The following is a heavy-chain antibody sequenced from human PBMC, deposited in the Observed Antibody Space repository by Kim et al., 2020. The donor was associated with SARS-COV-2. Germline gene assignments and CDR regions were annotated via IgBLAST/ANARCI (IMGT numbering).Heavy chain of an antibody. CDR3: ARGRGSSSWSYYYYYGMYV. D-gene: IGHD6-13*01. Sequence: SETLSLTCAVYGGSFSGHYWSWIRQPPEKGLEWIGEINHSGSTNYNPSLKSRVTISVDTSKNQFSLKLSSVTAADTAVYYCARGRGSSSWSYYYYYGMYVWGQGTTVTVSS. V-gene: IGHV4-34*01. CDR2: INHSGST. CDR1: GGSFSGHY. J-gene: IGHJ6*02.